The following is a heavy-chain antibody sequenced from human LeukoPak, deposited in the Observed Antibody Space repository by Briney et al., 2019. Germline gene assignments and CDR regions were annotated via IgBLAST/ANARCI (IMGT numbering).Heavy chain of an antibody. J-gene: IGHJ4*02. D-gene: IGHD6-13*01. Sequence: SETLSLTCAVYGGSFSGYYWSWIRQPPGKGLEWIGEINHSGSTNYNPSLKSRVTISVDTSKNQFSLKLSSVTAADTAVYYCARGYSSSHYFDYWSQGTLVTVSS. CDR1: GGSFSGYY. CDR2: INHSGST. CDR3: ARGYSSSHYFDY. V-gene: IGHV4-34*01.